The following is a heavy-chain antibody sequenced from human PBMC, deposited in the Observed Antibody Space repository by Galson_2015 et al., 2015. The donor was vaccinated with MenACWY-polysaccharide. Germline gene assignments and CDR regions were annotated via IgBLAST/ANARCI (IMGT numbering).Heavy chain of an antibody. D-gene: IGHD3-10*01. CDR1: GDSLNSAYT. CDR3: ARYGGGLGSDYNFWFDP. J-gene: IGHJ5*02. Sequence: LSLTCTVSGDSLNSAYTWSWIRQHPGKGLEWIGHIYYSGSTYYNPSLKSRVTISVDTSKNKFSLKLISVTAADTAVYYCARYGGGLGSDYNFWFDPWGQGTLVTVSS. CDR2: IYYSGST. V-gene: IGHV4-31*03.